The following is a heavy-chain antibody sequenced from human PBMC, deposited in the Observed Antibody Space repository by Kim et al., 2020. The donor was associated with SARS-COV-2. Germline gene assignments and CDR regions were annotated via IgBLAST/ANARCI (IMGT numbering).Heavy chain of an antibody. Sequence: GGSLRLSCEASGFAFRTYDMNWVRQAPGRGLEWVSFISTSSRYMYYADSVKGRFTVSRDNAKNSVFLQMNSLGDDDTAVYYCVKPAGPCSTISCSASFDYWGQGALVTVSS. CDR3: VKPAGPCSTISCSASFDY. D-gene: IGHD2-2*01. CDR2: ISTSSRYM. J-gene: IGHJ4*02. V-gene: IGHV3-21*04. CDR1: GFAFRTYD.